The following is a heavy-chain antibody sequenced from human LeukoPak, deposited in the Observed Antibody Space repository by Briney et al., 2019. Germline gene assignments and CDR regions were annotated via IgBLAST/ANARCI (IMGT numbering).Heavy chain of an antibody. CDR3: ARLANFWSGANDY. CDR2: ISSSSAYI. Sequence: GGSLRLSCAASGFTFSTYDMNWVRQAPGKGLEWVSFISSSSAYIYYTESVKGRFTISRDNAKTSLYLQMYSVRDEDTGAYYCARLANFWSGANDYWGQGTLVTVSS. CDR1: GFTFSTYD. D-gene: IGHD3-3*01. J-gene: IGHJ4*02. V-gene: IGHV3-21*01.